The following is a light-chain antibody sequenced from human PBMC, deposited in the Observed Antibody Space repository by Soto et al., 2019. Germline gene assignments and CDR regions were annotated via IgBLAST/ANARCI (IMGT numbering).Light chain of an antibody. CDR2: DAS. V-gene: IGKV3-15*01. Sequence: ERVMTQSPATLSVSPGERAALSCRASQSVGSSLAWYQQRPGQAPRLLIYDASTRATDIPARFSGSGSGTEFTLTISSLQSEDFAFYYCQQYNNWYTFGQGTRPEI. CDR1: QSVGSS. J-gene: IGKJ2*01. CDR3: QQYNNWYT.